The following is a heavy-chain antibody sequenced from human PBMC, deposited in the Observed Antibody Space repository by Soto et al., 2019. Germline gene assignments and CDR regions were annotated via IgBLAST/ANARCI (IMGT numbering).Heavy chain of an antibody. CDR3: ATAGNYDSSGRDF. J-gene: IGHJ4*02. Sequence: QVQLVQSGAEVKKPGASLQVSCKAFGFIFNNYAISWVRQAPGQGLEWMGWISANSGNTNYAQKIQGRVTMTTDTPTSTAYMELRSLRADDTAVYYCATAGNYDSSGRDFWGQGTLVTVSS. D-gene: IGHD3-22*01. V-gene: IGHV1-18*04. CDR2: ISANSGNT. CDR1: GFIFNNYA.